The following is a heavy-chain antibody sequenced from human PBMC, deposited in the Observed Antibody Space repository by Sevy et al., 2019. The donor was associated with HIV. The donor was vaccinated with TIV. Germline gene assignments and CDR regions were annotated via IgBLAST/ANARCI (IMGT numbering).Heavy chain of an antibody. V-gene: IGHV3-23*01. CDR3: ARPSPRIAAAASAFHDN. D-gene: IGHD6-13*01. CDR2: INGRGGST. CDR1: GYSFSSYA. Sequence: GGSLRLSCVVSGYSFSSYAISWVRQAPGKGLEWVSTINGRGGSTYYSDSVKGRFTISRDNPKNTLFLHMINLRVDDTVIHYCARPSPRIAAAASAFHDNWGQGTLVTVSS. J-gene: IGHJ4*02.